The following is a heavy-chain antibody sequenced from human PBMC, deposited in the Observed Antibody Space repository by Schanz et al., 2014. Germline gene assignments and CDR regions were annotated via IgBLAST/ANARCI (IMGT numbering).Heavy chain of an antibody. CDR3: AKDSTHIDIVLVPTAIDY. V-gene: IGHV3-30*18. D-gene: IGHD2-2*01. CDR1: GFTFSSYG. CDR2: MSYDGSIK. Sequence: QVQLVESGGGVVQPGRSLRLSCTASGFTFSSYGMHWVRQAPGKGLEWVAAMSYDGSIKYYGDSVKGRFTISRDNSKNTLYLHMNTLRSEDTAVYYCAKDSTHIDIVLVPTAIDYWGQGPLVTVSS. J-gene: IGHJ4*02.